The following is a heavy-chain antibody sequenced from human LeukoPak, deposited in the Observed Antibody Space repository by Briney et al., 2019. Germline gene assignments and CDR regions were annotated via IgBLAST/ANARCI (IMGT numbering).Heavy chain of an antibody. V-gene: IGHV3-23*01. CDR1: GFTFSSYA. Sequence: GGSLRLSCAASGFTFSSYAMSSVRQAPGKGLEWVSAISGSGGSTYYADSVKGRFTISRDNSKNTLYLQMNSLRAEDTAVYYCAKFRRDATYYFDYWGQGTLVTVSS. CDR3: AKFRRDATYYFDY. J-gene: IGHJ4*02. CDR2: ISGSGGST. D-gene: IGHD2-15*01.